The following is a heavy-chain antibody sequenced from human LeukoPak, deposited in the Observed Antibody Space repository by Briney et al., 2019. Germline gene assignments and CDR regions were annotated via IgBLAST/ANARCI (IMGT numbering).Heavy chain of an antibody. J-gene: IGHJ6*02. CDR2: VYSGGST. V-gene: IGHV3-53*01. D-gene: IGHD6-19*01. CDR1: GFTVSSNY. CDR3: ARDQTAVARSWYYYGMDV. Sequence: GGSLRLSCAASGFTVSSNYVSWVRQAPGKGLEWVSVVYSGGSTYYADSVKGRFTISRDNSKNTLYLQMNGLRAEDTAVYYCARDQTAVARSWYYYGMDVWGQGTTVTVSS.